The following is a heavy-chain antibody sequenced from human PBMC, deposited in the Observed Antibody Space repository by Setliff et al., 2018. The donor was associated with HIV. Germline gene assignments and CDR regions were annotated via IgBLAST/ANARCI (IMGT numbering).Heavy chain of an antibody. V-gene: IGHV1-24*01. J-gene: IGHJ4*02. D-gene: IGHD3-3*02. CDR3: AAPSSVYIFGVLTPVSFDY. CDR2: FDHEEGKI. CDR1: GDTLTKLS. Sequence: ASVKVSCKVSGDTLTKLSIYWVRQAPGKGLEWMGGFDHEEGKIIYAQKFQGRVSITEDTSTDTAYMDLSSLRSDDTAVYHCAAPSSVYIFGVLTPVSFDYWGQGTLVTVSS.